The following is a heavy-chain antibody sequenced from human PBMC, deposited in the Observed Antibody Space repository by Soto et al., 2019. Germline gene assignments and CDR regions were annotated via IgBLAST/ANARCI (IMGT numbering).Heavy chain of an antibody. J-gene: IGHJ4*02. CDR2: IYSGGST. CDR3: ASLSAGNWNYFDY. D-gene: IGHD1-20*01. Sequence: GGSLRLSCAASGFTVSSNYMSWVRQAPGKGLEWVSVIYSGGSTYYADSVMGRFTISRDNSKNTLYLQMNSLRAEDTAVYYCASLSAGNWNYFDYWGQGTLVTVSS. V-gene: IGHV3-53*01. CDR1: GFTVSSNY.